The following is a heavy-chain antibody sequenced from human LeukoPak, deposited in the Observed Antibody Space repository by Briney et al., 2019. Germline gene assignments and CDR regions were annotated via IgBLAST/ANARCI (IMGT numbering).Heavy chain of an antibody. D-gene: IGHD6-13*01. V-gene: IGHV4-34*01. J-gene: IGHJ2*01. CDR1: GGSFSGYY. Sequence: SETLSLTCAVYGGSFSGYYWSWIRQPPGKGLEWIGEINHSGSTNYNPSLKSRVTISVDTSKNQFSLKLSSVTAADTAVYYCARGRKGFIAAAGTHWYFDLWGRGTLVTVSS. CDR3: ARGRKGFIAAAGTHWYFDL. CDR2: INHSGST.